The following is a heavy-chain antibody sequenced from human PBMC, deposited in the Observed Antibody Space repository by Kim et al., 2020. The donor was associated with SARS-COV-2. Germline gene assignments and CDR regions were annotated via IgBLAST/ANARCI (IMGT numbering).Heavy chain of an antibody. CDR2: INHSGST. V-gene: IGHV4-34*01. CDR3: ARYAYYYYGMDV. CDR1: GGSFSGYY. J-gene: IGHJ6*02. Sequence: SETLSLTCAVYGGSFSGYYWSWIRQPPGKGLEWIGEINHSGSTNYNPSLKSRVTISVDTSKNQFSLKLSSVTAADTAVYYGARYAYYYYGMDVWGPGTT.